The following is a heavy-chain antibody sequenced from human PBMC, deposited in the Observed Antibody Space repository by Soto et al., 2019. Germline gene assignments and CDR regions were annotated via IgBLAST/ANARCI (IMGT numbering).Heavy chain of an antibody. CDR1: GFTFSNYA. V-gene: IGHV3-64*01. D-gene: IGHD6-19*01. Sequence: ESGGGLVQPGGSLRLSCAASGFTFSNYAMDWVRQAPGKVLEYVSGISSNGVGTYYANSVKDRFTISRDNSKNTLYLQMCSLRAEDMAVYYCARREQSDYYYMDVWGKGTSVAVSS. CDR2: ISSNGVGT. CDR3: ARREQSDYYYMDV. J-gene: IGHJ6*03.